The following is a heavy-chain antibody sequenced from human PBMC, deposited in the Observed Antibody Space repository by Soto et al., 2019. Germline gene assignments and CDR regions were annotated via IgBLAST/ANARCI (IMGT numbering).Heavy chain of an antibody. CDR2: IIPVFQTA. J-gene: IGHJ4*02. D-gene: IGHD3-22*01. V-gene: IGHV1-69*13. CDR3: ARGGSGYTWFNEF. Sequence: SVKVSCKASGGLFSSYPISWVRQVPGQGLEWMGGIIPVFQTAYYTQRFQGRVTITADESTNTAYMELSSLRSEDTAIYYCARGGSGYTWFNEFWGQGTLVTVSS. CDR1: GGLFSSYP.